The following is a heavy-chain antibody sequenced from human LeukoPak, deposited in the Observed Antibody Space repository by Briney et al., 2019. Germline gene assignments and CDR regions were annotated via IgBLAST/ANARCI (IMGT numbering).Heavy chain of an antibody. CDR3: ARGYDSSGFHSPDFDY. D-gene: IGHD3-22*01. CDR1: GGSISSYY. V-gene: IGHV4-59*01. Sequence: SETLSLTCTVSGGSISSYYWSWIRQPPGKGLEWIGYIYYSGSTNYNPSLKSRVTISVDTSKNQFSLKLSSVTAADTAVYYCARGYDSSGFHSPDFDYWGQGTLVTVSS. CDR2: IYYSGST. J-gene: IGHJ4*02.